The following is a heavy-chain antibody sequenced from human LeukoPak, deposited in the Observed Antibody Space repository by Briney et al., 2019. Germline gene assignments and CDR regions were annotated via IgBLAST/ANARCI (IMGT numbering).Heavy chain of an antibody. V-gene: IGHV4-39*07. CDR3: ARDAGHQLSRRNYYAMDV. CDR2: IYYGGST. J-gene: IGHJ6*02. D-gene: IGHD2-2*01. Sequence: GSLRLSCAASGFTFSSYWMSWIRQPPGKGLEWIGSIYYGGSTYYNPSLKSRVTISVDTSKNQFSLKVSSVTAADTAVYYCARDAGHQLSRRNYYAMDVWGQGTTVTVSS. CDR1: GFTFSSYW.